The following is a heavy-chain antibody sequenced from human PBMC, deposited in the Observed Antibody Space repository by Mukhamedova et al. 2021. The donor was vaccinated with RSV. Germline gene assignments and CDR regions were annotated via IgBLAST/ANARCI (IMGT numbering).Heavy chain of an antibody. CDR2: IHHSGRT. Sequence: GQGLEWIGTIHHSGRTYYNPSLKSRVTISVDTSKNQFSLNLSSVTAADTAVYYCARQKTTYYYMDVWGKGTTVTVSS. CDR3: ARQKTTYYYMDV. J-gene: IGHJ6*03. V-gene: IGHV4-38-2*01. D-gene: IGHD4-11*01.